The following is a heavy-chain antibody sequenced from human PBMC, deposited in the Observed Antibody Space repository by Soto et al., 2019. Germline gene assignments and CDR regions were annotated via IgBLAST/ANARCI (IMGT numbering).Heavy chain of an antibody. D-gene: IGHD1-26*01. Sequence: QVQLAESGGGLVKSGGSLTLSCSTSGFFFTDYFMSWIRQAPGKGLEWVSYISPSGDVTHYADSVKGRFTISRDNTKNSLFIQMSSQGDDDTAVYYCARQLERRVGAANHWGQGTRVSVSS. CDR3: ARQLERRVGAANH. V-gene: IGHV3-11*01. CDR1: GFFFTDYF. CDR2: ISPSGDVT. J-gene: IGHJ5*02.